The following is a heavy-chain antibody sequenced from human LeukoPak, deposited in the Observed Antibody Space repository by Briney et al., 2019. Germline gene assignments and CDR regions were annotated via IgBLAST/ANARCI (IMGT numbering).Heavy chain of an antibody. CDR3: ARPGIAAAGPYDY. J-gene: IGHJ4*02. CDR1: GFTFSSYS. CDR2: ISSSSSYI. D-gene: IGHD6-13*01. V-gene: IGHV3-21*01. Sequence: GGSLRLSCAASGFTFSSYSMNWVRQAPGKGLEWVSSISSSSSYIYYADSVKGRFTISRDNAKNSLYLQMNSLRAEDTAVYYCARPGIAAAGPYDYWGQGTLVTVSS.